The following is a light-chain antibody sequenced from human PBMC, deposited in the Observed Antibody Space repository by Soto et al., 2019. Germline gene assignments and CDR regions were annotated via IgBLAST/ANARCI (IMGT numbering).Light chain of an antibody. V-gene: IGLV2-11*01. J-gene: IGLJ1*01. Sequence: QSALTQPASVSGSPGQSVTISCTGTSVDVGAYDFVSWYQQHPGKAPKLLIYVVSGRPSGVPHRFSGSKSGTAASLTISGLQAEDEADYYCSSFTTSHTYVFGTGTKVTVL. CDR2: VVS. CDR3: SSFTTSHTYV. CDR1: SVDVGAYDF.